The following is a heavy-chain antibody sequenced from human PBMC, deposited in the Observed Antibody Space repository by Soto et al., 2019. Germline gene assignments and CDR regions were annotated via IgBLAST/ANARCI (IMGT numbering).Heavy chain of an antibody. J-gene: IGHJ2*01. D-gene: IGHD2-2*01. CDR3: ARGILVVPAAIMSVGWYFDL. Sequence: GGSLRLSCAASGFTFSSYGMHWVRQALGKGLEWVAVIWYDGSNKYYADSVKGRFTISRDNSKNTLYLQMNSLRAEDTAVYYCARGILVVPAAIMSVGWYFDLWGRGTLVTVSS. CDR2: IWYDGSNK. V-gene: IGHV3-33*01. CDR1: GFTFSSYG.